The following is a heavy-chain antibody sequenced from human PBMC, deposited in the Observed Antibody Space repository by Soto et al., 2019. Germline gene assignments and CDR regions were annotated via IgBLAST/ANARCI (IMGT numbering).Heavy chain of an antibody. Sequence: EVQLVESGGGLVQPGGALRLSCAASGFTFSTDWMHWIRQVPGKGLEWVSRINRDATHTFYADSVKGRFTISRDNAKNPLHLEMNSLRAEDTASYYCVRDGHSVTSRCSGNWFHPWGQGPLVHVSS. CDR1: GFTFSTDW. J-gene: IGHJ5*02. V-gene: IGHV3-74*01. CDR3: VRDGHSVTSRCSGNWFHP. D-gene: IGHD2-15*01. CDR2: INRDATHT.